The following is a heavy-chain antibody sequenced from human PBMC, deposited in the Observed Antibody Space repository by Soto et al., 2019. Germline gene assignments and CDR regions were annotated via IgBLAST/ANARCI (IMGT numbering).Heavy chain of an antibody. J-gene: IGHJ4*02. CDR2: IYPGDSDT. CDR1: GYSFTNYW. V-gene: IGHV5-51*01. D-gene: IGHD2-15*01. CDR3: ARQKFYCSGGSCYSSHDVGFDY. Sequence: GESMKISCNGAGYSFTNYWIGWVRQMPGKGLEWMGIIYPGDSDTRYSPSFQGQVTISADKSISTAYLQWSSLKASDTAMYYCARQKFYCSGGSCYSSHDVGFDYWGQGTLVTVS.